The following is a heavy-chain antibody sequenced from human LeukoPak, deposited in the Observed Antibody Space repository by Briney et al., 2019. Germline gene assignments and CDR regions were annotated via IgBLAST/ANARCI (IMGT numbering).Heavy chain of an antibody. CDR3: AREGSAYGMDV. V-gene: IGHV4-59*01. CDR1: GGSINRYL. CDR2: IYYSGTI. D-gene: IGHD2-15*01. J-gene: IGHJ6*02. Sequence: PETLSLTCTVSGGSINRYLWTWIRQPPGKGLEWIAYIYYSGTINYNPSLKSRVTISLDTSKNQVSLNLSPVTAADTAVYYCAREGSAYGMDVWGQGTTVTVSS.